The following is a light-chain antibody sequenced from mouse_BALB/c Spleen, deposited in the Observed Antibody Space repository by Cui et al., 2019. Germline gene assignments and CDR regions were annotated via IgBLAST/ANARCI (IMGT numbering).Light chain of an antibody. V-gene: IGKV4-69*01. CDR2: DTS. Sequence: QILLTQSPAIMSASPGEKVTMTCSASSSVSYMNWYQQKPGSSPKPWIYDTSNLASGFPARFSGSGSGTSYSLIISSMEAEDAATYYCHQRSSYPLTFGAGTKLELK. J-gene: IGKJ5*01. CDR3: HQRSSYPLT. CDR1: SSVSY.